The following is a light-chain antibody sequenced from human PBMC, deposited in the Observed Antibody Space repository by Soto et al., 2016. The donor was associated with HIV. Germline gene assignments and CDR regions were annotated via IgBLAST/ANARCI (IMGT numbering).Light chain of an antibody. CDR2: DAS. Sequence: DIQMTQSPSTLSASVGDRVTITCRASQSISSWLAWYQQRPGKAPKLLIYDASNLETGVPSRFRGSGSGTDFTFTISSLQPEDIATYYCQQYDNLRYTFGQGTKLEI. V-gene: IGKV1-33*01. CDR1: QSISSW. J-gene: IGKJ2*01. CDR3: QQYDNLRYT.